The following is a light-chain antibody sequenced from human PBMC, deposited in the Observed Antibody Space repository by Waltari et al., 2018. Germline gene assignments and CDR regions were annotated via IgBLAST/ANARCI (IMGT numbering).Light chain of an antibody. CDR1: QTIIANY. J-gene: IGKJ4*01. CDR3: RQYGTSSALT. Sequence: EIALTRSPSTLSFSPGERATLTCRTSQTIIANYLAWYQQKPGQAPRLLIYGASNRATGIPDRFSGSGSGTDFTLTISRLEPEDYAVYHCRQYGTSSALTFGGGTKVEIK. V-gene: IGKV3-20*01. CDR2: GAS.